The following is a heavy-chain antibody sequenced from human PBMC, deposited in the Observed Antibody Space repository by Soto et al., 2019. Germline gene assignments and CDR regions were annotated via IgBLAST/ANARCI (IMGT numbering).Heavy chain of an antibody. V-gene: IGHV6-1*01. D-gene: IGHD6-6*01. CDR1: GDSVSSNSAA. CDR2: TYYRSKWYN. J-gene: IGHJ5*02. CDR3: ARTTSAARPRSGWFDP. Sequence: KQSQTLSLTCAISGDSVSSNSAAWNWIRQSPSRGLEWLGRTYYRSKWYNDYAVSVKSRITINPDTSKNQFSLQLNSVTPEDTAVYYCARTTSAARPRSGWFDPWGQGTLVTVSS.